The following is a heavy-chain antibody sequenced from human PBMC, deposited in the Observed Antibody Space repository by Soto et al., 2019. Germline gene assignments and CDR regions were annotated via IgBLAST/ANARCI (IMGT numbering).Heavy chain of an antibody. CDR2: ISGSGGST. J-gene: IGHJ4*02. D-gene: IGHD2-21*01. V-gene: IGHV3-23*01. CDR3: AKGLAPVDY. Sequence: GGSLRLSCAVSGFTFRSSPMSWVRRAPGKGLEWVSAISGSGGSTYYADSVKGRFTISRDNSKNTLYLQMNSLRAEDTAVYYCAKGLAPVDYWGQGTLVTVSS. CDR1: GFTFRSSP.